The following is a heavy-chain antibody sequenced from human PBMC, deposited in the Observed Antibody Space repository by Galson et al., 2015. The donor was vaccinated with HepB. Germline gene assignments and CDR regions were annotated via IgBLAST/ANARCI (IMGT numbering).Heavy chain of an antibody. CDR3: AKDFGYCSSTSCYNWFDP. D-gene: IGHD2-2*02. Sequence: SLRLSCAASGFTFSSYAMSWVRQAPGKGLEWVSAISGSGGSTYYADSVKGRFTISRDNSKNTLYLQMNSLRAEDTAVYYCAKDFGYCSSTSCYNWFDPWGQGTLVTVSS. J-gene: IGHJ5*02. CDR1: GFTFSSYA. V-gene: IGHV3-23*01. CDR2: ISGSGGST.